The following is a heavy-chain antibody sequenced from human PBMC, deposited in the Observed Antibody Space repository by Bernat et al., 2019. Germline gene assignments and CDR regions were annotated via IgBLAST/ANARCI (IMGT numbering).Heavy chain of an antibody. CDR2: AKNKSDRHTT. Sequence: EVQLVESGGGLVKPGGSLRLSCAASGFTFSSYSMNWVRQAPGKGLEWVDRAKNKSDRHTTEYAASVKGRFTISRDDSKNSLYLKMNNVRREDTTIYYCTSSAVGTGFDFWGQGTLVTVSS. V-gene: IGHV3-72*01. J-gene: IGHJ4*02. CDR1: GFTFSSYS. D-gene: IGHD6-13*01. CDR3: TSSAVGTGFDF.